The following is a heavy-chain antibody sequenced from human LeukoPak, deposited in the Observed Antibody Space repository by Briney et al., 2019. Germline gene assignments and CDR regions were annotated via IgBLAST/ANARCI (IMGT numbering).Heavy chain of an antibody. CDR2: MNPNSGNT. CDR1: GYTFTSYD. D-gene: IGHD1-26*01. Sequence: ASVKVSRKASGYTFTSYDINWVRQATGQGLEWMGWMNPNSGNTGYAQKFQGRVTMTRNTSISTAYMELSSLRSEDTAVYYCARGSSGSSQFDYWGQGTLVTVSS. J-gene: IGHJ4*02. CDR3: ARGSSGSSQFDY. V-gene: IGHV1-8*01.